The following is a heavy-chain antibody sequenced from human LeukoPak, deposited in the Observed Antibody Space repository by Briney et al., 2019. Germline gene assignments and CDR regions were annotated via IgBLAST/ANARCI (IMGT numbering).Heavy chain of an antibody. CDR3: ARAWGSSWYFDC. CDR2: IYTSGST. V-gene: IGHV4-4*07. Sequence: SETLSLTCTVSGGSISSHYWSWIRQPAGKGLEWIGRIYTSGSTNQNPSLKSRVTMSVDTSKNQFSLKLSSLTAADTAVYYCARAWGSSWYFDCWGQGTLVSVSS. D-gene: IGHD6-13*01. CDR1: GGSISSHY. J-gene: IGHJ4*02.